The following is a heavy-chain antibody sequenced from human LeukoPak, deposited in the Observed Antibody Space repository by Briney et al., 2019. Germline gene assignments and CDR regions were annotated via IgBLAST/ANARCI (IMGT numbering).Heavy chain of an antibody. D-gene: IGHD3-16*01. Sequence: SETLSLTCTVFGGSISSYYWSWIRQPPGKGLEWIGYIYYSGSTNYNPSLKSRVTISVDTSKNQFSLKLSSVTAADTAVYYCARGWGYNWFDPWGQGTLVTVSS. J-gene: IGHJ5*02. CDR2: IYYSGST. V-gene: IGHV4-59*01. CDR1: GGSISSYY. CDR3: ARGWGYNWFDP.